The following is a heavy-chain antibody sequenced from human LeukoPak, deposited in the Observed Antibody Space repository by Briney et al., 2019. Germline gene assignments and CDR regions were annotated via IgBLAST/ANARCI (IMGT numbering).Heavy chain of an antibody. CDR3: VRHDGRGGATMGALDS. Sequence: SETPSLTCTVSGDSITSTSHHWGWIRQSPGKGLEWIGSIYQGRTTYYNPSLNSRVAITVVTSENQFPLQLNSVTAADTAVYYCVRHDGRGGATMGALDSWGQGSLVTVSS. D-gene: IGHD5-12*01. CDR2: IYQGRTT. CDR1: GDSITSTSHH. J-gene: IGHJ4*02. V-gene: IGHV4-39*01.